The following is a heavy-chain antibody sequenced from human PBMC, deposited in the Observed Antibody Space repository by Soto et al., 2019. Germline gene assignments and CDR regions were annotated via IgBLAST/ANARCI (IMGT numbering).Heavy chain of an antibody. D-gene: IGHD6-6*01. CDR3: ARKRAWEYSSSSDWFDH. Sequence: SETLSLTCTVSGGSISSYYWSWIRQPPWKGLEWIGYIYYSGSTNYNPSLKSRVTISVDTSKNQFSLKLSSVTAADTAVYYCARKRAWEYSSSSDWFDHWGQGTLVTVSS. V-gene: IGHV4-59*01. J-gene: IGHJ5*02. CDR2: IYYSGST. CDR1: GGSISSYY.